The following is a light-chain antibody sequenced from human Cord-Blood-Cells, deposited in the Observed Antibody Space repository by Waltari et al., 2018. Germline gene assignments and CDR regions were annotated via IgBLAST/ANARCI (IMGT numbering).Light chain of an antibody. CDR2: CAS. V-gene: IGKV4-1*01. CDR3: QQYYSTPPYT. Sequence: DIVMTQSPDSLAVSLGERATINCKSSQSVLYSSNNKNYLAWYQQKPGQPPKLLIYCASTRGSGVPDRFSGSGAGTNFTLTISSLQAEDVAVYYCQQYYSTPPYTFGQGTKLEIK. CDR1: QSVLYSSNNKNY. J-gene: IGKJ2*01.